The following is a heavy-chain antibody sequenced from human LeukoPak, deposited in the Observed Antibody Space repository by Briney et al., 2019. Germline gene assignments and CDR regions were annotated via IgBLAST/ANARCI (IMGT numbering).Heavy chain of an antibody. CDR3: ASGSTLIGYGMDV. CDR1: GGSISSYY. Sequence: PSETLSLTCTVSGGSISSYYWSWIRQPPGKGLEWIGYIYYSGSTNYNPSLKSRVTISVDTSKNQFSLKLSSVTAADTAVYFCASGSTLIGYGMDVWGQGTTVTVSS. D-gene: IGHD6-25*01. V-gene: IGHV4-59*01. CDR2: IYYSGST. J-gene: IGHJ6*02.